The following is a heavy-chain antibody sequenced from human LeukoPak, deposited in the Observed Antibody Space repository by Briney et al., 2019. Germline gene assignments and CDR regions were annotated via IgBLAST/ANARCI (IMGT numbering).Heavy chain of an antibody. CDR2: ISSSSSYI. D-gene: IGHD6-19*01. J-gene: IGHJ6*02. CDR1: GFTFSSYS. V-gene: IGHV3-21*01. Sequence: GGSLRLSCAASGFTFSSYSMNWVRQAPGKGLEWVSSISSSSSYIYYADSVKGRFTISRDNAKNSLYLQMNSLRAEDTAVYYCARDAGVSSGWYNYYYGMDVWGQGTTVTVSS. CDR3: ARDAGVSSGWYNYYYGMDV.